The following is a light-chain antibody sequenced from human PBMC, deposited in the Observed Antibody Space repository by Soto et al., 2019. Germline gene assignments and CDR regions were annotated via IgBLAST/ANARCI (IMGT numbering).Light chain of an antibody. Sequence: QSALTQPPSASGTPGQRVTISCSGSSSNIGSNTVNWYQQLPGTAPKLLIYTDYQRPSGVPGRFSGSKSGTSASLAISGLQSEDEADYYCAAWDDSLNAYVFGTGTKVTVL. CDR3: AAWDDSLNAYV. V-gene: IGLV1-44*01. CDR2: TDY. J-gene: IGLJ1*01. CDR1: SSNIGSNT.